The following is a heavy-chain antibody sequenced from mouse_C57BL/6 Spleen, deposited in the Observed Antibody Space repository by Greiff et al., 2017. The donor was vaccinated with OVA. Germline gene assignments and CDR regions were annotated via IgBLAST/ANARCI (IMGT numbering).Heavy chain of an antibody. D-gene: IGHD1-1*01. CDR2: IDPSDSET. J-gene: IGHJ2*01. V-gene: IGHV1-52*01. CDR3: ARGVYYYGSSPLFDY. Sequence: QVQLQQPGAELVRPGSSVKLSCKASGYTFTSYWMHWVKQRPIQGLEWIGNIDPSDSETHYNQKFKDKATLTVDTSSNTAYMQLSSLTSEDSAVYYCARGVYYYGSSPLFDYWGQGTTLTVSS. CDR1: GYTFTSYW.